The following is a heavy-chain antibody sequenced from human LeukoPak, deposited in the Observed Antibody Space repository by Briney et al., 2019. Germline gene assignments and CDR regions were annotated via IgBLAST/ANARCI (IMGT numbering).Heavy chain of an antibody. V-gene: IGHV3-30*02. Sequence: GGSLRLSCAASGFTFSAYGMHWVRQAPGEGLEWVTFIRYDGSKKYYADSVKGRFAISRDNSKNTLYLQMNSLRPDDTAVYYCAKDCSTDSCFDYWGQGTLVTVSS. CDR3: AKDCSTDSCFDY. J-gene: IGHJ4*02. D-gene: IGHD3-22*01. CDR2: IRYDGSKK. CDR1: GFTFSAYG.